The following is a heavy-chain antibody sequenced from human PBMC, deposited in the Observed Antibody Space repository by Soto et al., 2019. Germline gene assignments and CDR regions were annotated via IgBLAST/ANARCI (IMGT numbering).Heavy chain of an antibody. CDR1: GFTFDDYA. Sequence: SLRLSCAASGFTFDDYAMHWVRQAPGKGLEWVSGISWNSGSIGYADSVKGRFTISRDNAKNSLYLQMNSLRAEDTALYYCAKVGGYDFWSPFDYWGQGTLVTVSS. CDR3: AKVGGYDFWSPFDY. D-gene: IGHD3-3*01. J-gene: IGHJ4*02. V-gene: IGHV3-9*01. CDR2: ISWNSGSI.